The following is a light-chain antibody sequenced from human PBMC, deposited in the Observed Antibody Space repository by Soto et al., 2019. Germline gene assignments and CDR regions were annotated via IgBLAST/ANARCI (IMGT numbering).Light chain of an antibody. CDR3: QQYNNWPRT. Sequence: EIVLTHSPDTLCLSPGERGTLSCRASQSVSRYLAWYNQTRGQAPRLLSYGASTRATGIPARFSGSGSGTEFTLTINSLQSEDFAVYYCQQYNNWPRTFGQGTKVDI. J-gene: IGKJ1*01. CDR1: QSVSRY. V-gene: IGKV3-15*01. CDR2: GAS.